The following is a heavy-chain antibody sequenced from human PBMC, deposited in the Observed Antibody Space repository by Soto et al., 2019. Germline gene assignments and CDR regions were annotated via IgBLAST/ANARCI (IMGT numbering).Heavy chain of an antibody. CDR1: GFTFSNYG. V-gene: IGHV3-30-3*01. CDR3: SRVTSYGGLNWDFDL. J-gene: IGHJ2*01. Sequence: QVQLAESGGGAVQPGGSLRLSCAASGFTFSNYGMLWVRQAPGKGLQWVTAISNDGNDKKYADSVKGRFTISRDNSKNNLHLEMNGQRIEDTAEYYCSRVTSYGGLNWDFDLWGRGILVTVSS. D-gene: IGHD4-17*01. CDR2: ISNDGNDK.